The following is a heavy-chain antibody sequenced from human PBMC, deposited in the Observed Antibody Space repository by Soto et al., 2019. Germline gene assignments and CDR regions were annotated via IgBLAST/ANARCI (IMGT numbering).Heavy chain of an antibody. J-gene: IGHJ6*02. CDR1: GYTLTELS. Sequence: ASVKVSCKASGYTLTELSMHWVRQAPGKGLEWMGGFDPEDGETIYAQKFQGRVTMTEDTSTDTAYMELSSLRSEDTAVYYCATARPPHYYYGMDVWGQGTTVTVSS. CDR3: ATARPPHYYYGMDV. V-gene: IGHV1-24*01. CDR2: FDPEDGET.